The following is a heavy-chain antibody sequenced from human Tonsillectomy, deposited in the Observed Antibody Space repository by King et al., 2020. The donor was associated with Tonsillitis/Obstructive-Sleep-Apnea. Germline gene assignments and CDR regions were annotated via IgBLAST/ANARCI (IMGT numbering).Heavy chain of an antibody. V-gene: IGHV3-21*01. CDR2: ISSSSSYI. CDR1: GFTFSSYS. J-gene: IGHJ4*02. Sequence: DVQLVESGGGLVKPGGSLRLSCAASGFTFSSYSMNWVRQAPGKGLEWVSSISSSSSYIYYADSVKGRFTISRDNAKNSLYLQMNSLRAEDTAVYYCARDNTRYCSSTSCYQPHDYWGQGTLVTVPS. D-gene: IGHD2-2*01. CDR3: ARDNTRYCSSTSCYQPHDY.